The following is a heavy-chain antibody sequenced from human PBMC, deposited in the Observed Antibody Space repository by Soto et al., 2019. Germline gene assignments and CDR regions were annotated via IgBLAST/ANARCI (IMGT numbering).Heavy chain of an antibody. CDR1: GYSFTSYW. CDR2: IYPGDSDT. Sequence: LGESLKISCKGSGYSFTSYWIGWVRQMPGEGLEWMGIIYPGDSDTRYSPSFQGQVAFSADKSISTAYLQWSGLKASDTAIYYCARRLSTGWFFDFWGQGTLVTVSS. J-gene: IGHJ4*02. V-gene: IGHV5-51*01. CDR3: ARRLSTGWFFDF. D-gene: IGHD6-19*01.